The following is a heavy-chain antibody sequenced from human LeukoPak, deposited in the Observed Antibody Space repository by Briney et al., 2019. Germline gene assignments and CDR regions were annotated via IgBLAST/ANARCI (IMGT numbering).Heavy chain of an antibody. D-gene: IGHD3-10*01. CDR1: GFTFSDAW. Sequence: GGSLRLSCAASGFTFSDAWMSWVRQAPGRGLEWVSGINWNGGSTGYADSVKGRFTISRDNAKNSLYLQMNSLRAEDTALYYCARDYKRWFGELSEDAFDIWGQGTMVTVSS. CDR3: ARDYKRWFGELSEDAFDI. V-gene: IGHV3-20*04. J-gene: IGHJ3*02. CDR2: INWNGGST.